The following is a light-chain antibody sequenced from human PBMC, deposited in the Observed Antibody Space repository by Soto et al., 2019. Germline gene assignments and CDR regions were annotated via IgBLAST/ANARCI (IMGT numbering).Light chain of an antibody. CDR2: AAS. Sequence: DIQMTQSPSSLSASVGDRVTITCRASQSISSYLNWYQQKPGKAPKLLIYAASSLQSVVPSRFSGSGSGTDFTLNIISLQHEDCACSSSQQRYSTPRTFGQGTKVEIK. CDR3: QQRYSTPRT. V-gene: IGKV1-39*01. J-gene: IGKJ1*01. CDR1: QSISSY.